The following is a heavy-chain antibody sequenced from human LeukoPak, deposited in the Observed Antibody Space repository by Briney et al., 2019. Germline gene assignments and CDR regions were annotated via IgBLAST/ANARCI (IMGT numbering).Heavy chain of an antibody. J-gene: IGHJ3*02. V-gene: IGHV3-13*01. CDR3: ARKMRAAAGTATKAFDI. D-gene: IGHD6-13*01. CDR2: IGTAGDT. CDR1: GFTFSSYD. Sequence: GGSLRLSCAASGFTFSSYDMHWVRQATGKGLEWVSAIGTAGDTYYPGSVKGRFTISRENAKNSLYLQMNSLRAGDTAVYYCARKMRAAAGTATKAFDIWGQGTMVTVSS.